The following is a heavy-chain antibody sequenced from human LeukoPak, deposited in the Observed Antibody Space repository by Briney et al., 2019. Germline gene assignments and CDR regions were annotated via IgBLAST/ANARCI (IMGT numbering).Heavy chain of an antibody. J-gene: IGHJ4*02. CDR2: ISSGSSYI. CDR1: GFTFSSYS. D-gene: IGHD1-26*01. Sequence: GGSLRLSCAASGFTFSSYSMNWVRQAPGKGLEWVSSISSGSSYIYYADSVKGRFTISRDNAKNSLYLQMNSLRAEDTAVYYCARDLIVGATSFDYWGQGTLVTVSS. V-gene: IGHV3-21*01. CDR3: ARDLIVGATSFDY.